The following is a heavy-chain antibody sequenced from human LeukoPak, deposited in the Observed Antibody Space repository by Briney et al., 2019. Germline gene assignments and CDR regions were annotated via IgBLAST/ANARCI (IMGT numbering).Heavy chain of an antibody. D-gene: IGHD2-2*01. Sequence: GGSLRLSCAASGFTFTNYVMTWVRQAPGKGLEWLSGISVSGADTYYADSVKGRFTISRDNSKNTVSLRLSSLRAEDTAVYYCAKDKQIVVPAAMMVGYYFDYWGQGTLVTVSS. CDR1: GFTFTNYV. CDR3: AKDKQIVVPAAMMVGYYFDY. V-gene: IGHV3-23*01. CDR2: ISVSGADT. J-gene: IGHJ4*02.